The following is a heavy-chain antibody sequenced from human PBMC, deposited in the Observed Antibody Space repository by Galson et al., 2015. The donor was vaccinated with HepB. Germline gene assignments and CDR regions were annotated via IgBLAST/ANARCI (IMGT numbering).Heavy chain of an antibody. V-gene: IGHV3-30*18. J-gene: IGHJ3*02. CDR2: ISNDGSTK. Sequence: SLRLSCAASGFTFSTHAMHWVRQAPGKGLEWVTFISNDGSTKYYADSVKDRFTISRDNSKNTLYLQMNSLRTEDTAVYYCAKDLLDRWSVDIWGQGTVVTVSS. CDR3: AKDLLDRWSVDI. CDR1: GFTFSTHA. D-gene: IGHD2-15*01.